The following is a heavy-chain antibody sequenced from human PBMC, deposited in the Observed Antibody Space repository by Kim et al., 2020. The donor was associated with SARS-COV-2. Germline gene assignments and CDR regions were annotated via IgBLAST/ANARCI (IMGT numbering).Heavy chain of an antibody. CDR2: DGSEA. V-gene: IGHV3-7*01. CDR3: MREPRTY. Sequence: DGSEAYYADSVKGRFTISRDNAKNSLYLQMNSLRAEDTAVDYCMREPRTYWGQGTPVIVSS. J-gene: IGHJ4*02.